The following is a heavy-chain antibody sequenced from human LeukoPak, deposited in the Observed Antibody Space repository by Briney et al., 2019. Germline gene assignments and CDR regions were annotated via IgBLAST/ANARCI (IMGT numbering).Heavy chain of an antibody. Sequence: GGSLRLSCAASGFTFSSYSMNWVRQAPGKGLEWVSSISSSSSYIYYADSVKGRFTISRDNAKNSLCPQMNSLRAEDTAVYYCAKDGYGDYAYYFDYWGQGTLVTVSS. V-gene: IGHV3-21*04. D-gene: IGHD4-17*01. CDR1: GFTFSSYS. J-gene: IGHJ4*02. CDR3: AKDGYGDYAYYFDY. CDR2: ISSSSSYI.